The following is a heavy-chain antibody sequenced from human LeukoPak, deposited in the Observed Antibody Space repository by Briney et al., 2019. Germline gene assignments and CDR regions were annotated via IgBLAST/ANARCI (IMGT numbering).Heavy chain of an antibody. CDR2: ISSSSSCI. D-gene: IGHD5-18*01. V-gene: IGHV3-21*01. J-gene: IGHJ6*04. CDR1: GFTFSSHS. Sequence: GGSLRLSCAASGFTFSSHSMNWVRQAPGKGLEWVSSISSSSSCIYYADSVKGRFTISRDNAKNSLYLQMNSLRAEDTAVYYCARVIGDTAMVPNYYYYYGMDVWGKGTTVTVSS. CDR3: ARVIGDTAMVPNYYYYYGMDV.